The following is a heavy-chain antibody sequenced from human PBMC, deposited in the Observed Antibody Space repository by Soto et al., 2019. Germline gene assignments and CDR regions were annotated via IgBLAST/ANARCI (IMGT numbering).Heavy chain of an antibody. Sequence: EVQLLESGGGLVQPGGSLRLSCAASGFTFSSYAMSWVRQAPGKGLEWVSAISGSGGSTYYADSVKGRFTISRDNSKNTLYLQMNSLRAEDTAVYYCASRIYYYDSSGYYYPVFFDAFDIWGPGTMVTVSS. J-gene: IGHJ3*02. CDR3: ASRIYYYDSSGYYYPVFFDAFDI. V-gene: IGHV3-23*01. CDR2: ISGSGGST. D-gene: IGHD3-22*01. CDR1: GFTFSSYA.